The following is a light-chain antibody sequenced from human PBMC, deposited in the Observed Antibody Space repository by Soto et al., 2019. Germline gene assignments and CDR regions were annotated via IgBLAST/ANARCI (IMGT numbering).Light chain of an antibody. CDR2: SNN. Sequence: QSVLTQPPSVSATPGQRVTISCSGTYSNIGSNTVAWYQRLPGAAPKLLIYSNNERPSGVPDRLSGSKSGSSASLAISGLQSEDEADYYCAAWDDSLNSPRMLFGGGTKVTVL. J-gene: IGLJ2*01. CDR1: YSNIGSNT. CDR3: AAWDDSLNSPRML. V-gene: IGLV1-44*01.